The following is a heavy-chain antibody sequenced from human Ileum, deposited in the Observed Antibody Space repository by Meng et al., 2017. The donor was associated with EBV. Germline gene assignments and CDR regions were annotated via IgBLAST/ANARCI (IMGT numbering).Heavy chain of an antibody. Sequence: TRLLQPLPSLSLSCGILGDSVSIDETAWNWIRQSPSRGLEWLGRTYRRSRWYYDYALSVKSRINISPDTSKNQVSLQLNSVTDEDTGIYYCATSRIAKFDRWGQGTLVTVSS. J-gene: IGHJ5*02. CDR3: ATSRIAKFDR. CDR1: GDSVSIDETA. CDR2: TYRRSRWYY. V-gene: IGHV6-1*01.